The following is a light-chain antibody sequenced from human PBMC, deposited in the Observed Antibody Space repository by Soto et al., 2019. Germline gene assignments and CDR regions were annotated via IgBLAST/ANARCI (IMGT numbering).Light chain of an antibody. Sequence: QSALTHPPSVSGAPGQSVTISYTGTDTNIGFYNFVSWYQQHPDKATHLLIYDVNKRPSGVPDRFSGSKSGKTAFLTISGLQADDEADYFCCSSAGTYTYVLGTGTKVTVL. J-gene: IGLJ1*01. V-gene: IGLV2-11*01. CDR3: CSSAGTYTYV. CDR1: DTNIGFYNF. CDR2: DVN.